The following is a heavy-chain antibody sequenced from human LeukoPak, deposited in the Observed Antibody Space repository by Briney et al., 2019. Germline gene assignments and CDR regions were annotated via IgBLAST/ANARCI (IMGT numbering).Heavy chain of an antibody. J-gene: IGHJ6*02. Sequence: SETLSLTCTVSGGSVSNGSYYWGWIRQPPGKGLEWIGFIYYSGNTYYNPSLKSRVTISVDTSKNQFSLRLNSVTAADTAVYYCARDGVIGYFYYAMDVWGQGTTVTVSS. D-gene: IGHD2/OR15-2a*01. CDR1: GGSVSNGSYY. V-gene: IGHV4-30-4*08. CDR2: IYYSGNT. CDR3: ARDGVIGYFYYAMDV.